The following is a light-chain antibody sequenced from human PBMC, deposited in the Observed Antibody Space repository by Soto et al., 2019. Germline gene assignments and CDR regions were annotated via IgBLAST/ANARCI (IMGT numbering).Light chain of an antibody. CDR2: WAS. J-gene: IGKJ1*01. V-gene: IGKV4-1*01. Sequence: DIVMTQSPDSLAVSLGERATINCRSSQSALYKSNNKNYLAWYQQKPGQPPKLLIYWASTRESGVPDRFSGSGSGTDFTLTISSLQAEDVAVYFCLQYYNSPRTFGQGTKVDIK. CDR3: LQYYNSPRT. CDR1: QSALYKSNNKNY.